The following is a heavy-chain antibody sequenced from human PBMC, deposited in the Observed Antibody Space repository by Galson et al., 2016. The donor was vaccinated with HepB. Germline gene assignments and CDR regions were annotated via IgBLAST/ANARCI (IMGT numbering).Heavy chain of an antibody. D-gene: IGHD5-18*01. V-gene: IGHV4-59*13. CDR2: IFSNVRP. J-gene: IGHJ4*02. CDR1: NGSMTNNC. Sequence: SETLSLTCTVSNGSMTNNCWSWIRQPPGKGLEWIGYIFSNVRPNYNPPLKSRVTISLDTSNNHLSLKLRTVTAADTAVYFCARWAGYLTVFDYWGQGILVTVSS. CDR3: ARWAGYLTVFDY.